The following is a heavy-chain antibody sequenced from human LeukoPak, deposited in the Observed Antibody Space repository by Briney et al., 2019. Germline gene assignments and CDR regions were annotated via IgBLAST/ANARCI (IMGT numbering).Heavy chain of an antibody. CDR2: ISYDGSNK. Sequence: GGSLRLSCAASGFTFSSYGMHWVRQAPGKGLEWVAVISYDGSNKYYADSVKGRFTSSRDNSRNTLYLQMNSLRAEDTAVYYCAKDQVVTAIRPDAFDIWGQGTMVTVSS. CDR3: AKDQVVTAIRPDAFDI. J-gene: IGHJ3*02. V-gene: IGHV3-30*18. D-gene: IGHD2-21*02. CDR1: GFTFSSYG.